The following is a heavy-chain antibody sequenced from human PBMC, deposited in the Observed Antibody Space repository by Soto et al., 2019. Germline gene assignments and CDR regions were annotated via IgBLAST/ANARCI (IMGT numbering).Heavy chain of an antibody. CDR3: AKDYKGSGSYYGGYFDY. Sequence: PGGSLRLSCAASGFTFDDYVMHWVRQVPGKGLEWVSGISWDSGSVGYADSVKGRFTISRDNAKNSLFLQMNSLGAEDTALYYCAKDYKGSGSYYGGYFDYWGQGTLVTVSS. J-gene: IGHJ4*02. D-gene: IGHD3-10*01. V-gene: IGHV3-9*01. CDR2: ISWDSGSV. CDR1: GFTFDDYV.